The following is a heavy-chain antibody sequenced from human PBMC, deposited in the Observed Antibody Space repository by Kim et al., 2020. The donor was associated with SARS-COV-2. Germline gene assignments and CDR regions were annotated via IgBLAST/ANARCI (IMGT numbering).Heavy chain of an antibody. CDR2: INHSGST. D-gene: IGHD2-21*01. CDR1: GGSFSGYY. Sequence: SETLSLTCAVYGGSFSGYYWSWIRQPPGKGLEWIGEINHSGSTNYNPSLKSRVTISVDTSKNQFSLKLSSVTAADTAVYYCALHSLRPIAMNYWGQGTLVTVSS. V-gene: IGHV4-34*01. J-gene: IGHJ4*02. CDR3: ALHSLRPIAMNY.